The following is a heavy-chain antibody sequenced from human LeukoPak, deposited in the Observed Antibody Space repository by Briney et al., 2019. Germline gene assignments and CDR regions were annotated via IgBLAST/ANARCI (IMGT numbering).Heavy chain of an antibody. Sequence: SETLSLTCAVYGGSFSGYYWSWIRQPPGKGLEWIGEINHSGSTNYNPSLKSRVTISVDTSKNQFSLKLSSVTAADTAVYYCARTKISYVYDYWGQGTLVTVSS. V-gene: IGHV4-34*01. CDR2: INHSGST. D-gene: IGHD3-10*02. CDR1: GGSFSGYY. CDR3: ARTKISYVYDY. J-gene: IGHJ4*02.